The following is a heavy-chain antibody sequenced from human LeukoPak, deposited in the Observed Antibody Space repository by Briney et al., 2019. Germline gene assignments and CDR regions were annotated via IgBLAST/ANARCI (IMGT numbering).Heavy chain of an antibody. D-gene: IGHD3-3*01. CDR1: GFTFSSYA. J-gene: IGHJ3*02. Sequence: GGSLRLSCAASGFTFSSYAMHWVRQAPGKGLERVAVISYDGSNKYYADSVKGRFTISRDNSKNTLYLQMNSLRAEDTAVYYCAGKGPLTYYDFWSGGAFDIWGQGTMVTVSS. CDR3: AGKGPLTYYDFWSGGAFDI. V-gene: IGHV3-30-3*01. CDR2: ISYDGSNK.